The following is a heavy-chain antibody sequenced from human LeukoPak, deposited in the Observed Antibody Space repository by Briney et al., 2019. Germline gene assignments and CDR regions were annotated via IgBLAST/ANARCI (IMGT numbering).Heavy chain of an antibody. CDR3: AKGDYYYDSSGYSPFDY. CDR2: INSGSAGST. CDR1: GLTFINYA. J-gene: IGHJ4*02. Sequence: PGGSLRLSCAASGLTFINYAMTWVRQAPGKGLERVSSINSGSAGSTSYADPVRGRSTISRDNSKNTLYLQMNSLRAEDTAVYYCAKGDYYYDSSGYSPFDYWGQGTLVTVSS. D-gene: IGHD3-22*01. V-gene: IGHV3-23*01.